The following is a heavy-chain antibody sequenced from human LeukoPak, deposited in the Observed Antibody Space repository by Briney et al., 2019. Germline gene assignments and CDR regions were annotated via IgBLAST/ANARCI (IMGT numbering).Heavy chain of an antibody. Sequence: PSETLSLTCTVSGGPIISYYWSWIRQPAGKGLERIGRIYTSGSTNYNPSLKSRVTMSVDTSKNQFSLKLTSVTAADTAVYYCARGSARSSTSWFDYWGQGTLVTVSS. J-gene: IGHJ4*02. D-gene: IGHD6-13*01. CDR3: ARGSARSSTSWFDY. V-gene: IGHV4-4*07. CDR1: GGPIISYY. CDR2: IYTSGST.